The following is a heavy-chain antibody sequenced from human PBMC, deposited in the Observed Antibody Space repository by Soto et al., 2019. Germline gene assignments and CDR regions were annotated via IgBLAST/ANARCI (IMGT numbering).Heavy chain of an antibody. CDR2: IIPIFGTA. J-gene: IGHJ6*02. CDR3: ARDGESPGGMDV. V-gene: IGHV1-69*13. Sequence: ASVEVSCKASGGTFSSYAISWVRQAPGQGLEWMGGIIPIFGTANYAQKFQGRVTITADESTSTAYMELSSLRSEDTAVYYCARDGESPGGMDVWGQGTTVTVSS. D-gene: IGHD7-27*01. CDR1: GGTFSSYA.